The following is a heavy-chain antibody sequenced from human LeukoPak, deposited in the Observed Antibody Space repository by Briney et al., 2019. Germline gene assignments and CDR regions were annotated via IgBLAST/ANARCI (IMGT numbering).Heavy chain of an antibody. CDR3: AKDRGSGWSNYGMDV. J-gene: IGHJ6*02. CDR1: GFTFSSYG. Sequence: GRSLRLSCAASGFTFSSYGMHWVRQAPGKGLEWVAVISYDGSNKYYADSVKGRFTISRDNSKNTLYLQMNSLRAEDTAVYYCAKDRGSGWSNYGMDVWGQGTTVTVSS. V-gene: IGHV3-30*18. D-gene: IGHD6-13*01. CDR2: ISYDGSNK.